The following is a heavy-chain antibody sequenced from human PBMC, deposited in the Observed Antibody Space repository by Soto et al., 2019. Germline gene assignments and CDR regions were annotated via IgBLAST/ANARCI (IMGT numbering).Heavy chain of an antibody. CDR2: INSDGTST. CDR1: GFTFNNYW. J-gene: IGHJ3*02. V-gene: IGHV3-74*01. Sequence: EVQLVESGGGLLQPGGSLRLSCEASGFTFNNYWMHWVRQVPGKGLVWVSRINSDGTSTTYADSVKGRFTISRDNAKNTLSLQLNSLRAEDTAVSYCASHHCRGRSCYGGDAFDIWGQGTIVTVSS. CDR3: ASHHCRGRSCYGGDAFDI. D-gene: IGHD2-15*01.